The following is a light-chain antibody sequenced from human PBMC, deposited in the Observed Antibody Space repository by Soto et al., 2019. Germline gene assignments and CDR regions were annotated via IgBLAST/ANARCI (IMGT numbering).Light chain of an antibody. CDR3: SSYKSSSLYV. CDR1: SSDVGGYNY. J-gene: IGLJ1*01. Sequence: QSVLTQPASVSGSPGQSITISCTGTSSDVGGYNYVSWYQQLPGKAPKLMIYDVSDRPSGVSNRFSGSKSGNTASLTISGPQAEEEADYYCSSYKSSSLYVFGTGTKV. CDR2: DVS. V-gene: IGLV2-14*01.